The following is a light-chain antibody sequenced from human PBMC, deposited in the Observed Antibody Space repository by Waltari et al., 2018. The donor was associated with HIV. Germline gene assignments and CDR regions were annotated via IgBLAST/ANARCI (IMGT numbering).Light chain of an antibody. Sequence: SYVLTQPPSASVAPGETDTITCAGNNIGSKNEHWYQQRPGQAPILVTYYDNERPPGIPERFSGSNSGNTATLTIRRVEVADEADYYCQVWDSDSDHVFGPGTEVTVL. V-gene: IGLV3-21*01. J-gene: IGLJ1*01. CDR2: YDN. CDR3: QVWDSDSDHV. CDR1: NIGSKN.